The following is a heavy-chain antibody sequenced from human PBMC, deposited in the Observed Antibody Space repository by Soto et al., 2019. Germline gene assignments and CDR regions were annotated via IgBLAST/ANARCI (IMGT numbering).Heavy chain of an antibody. D-gene: IGHD3-10*01. Sequence: GGSLRLSCAASGFTFSDAWINWVRQAPGKGLEWVGLIKSKTDGGTTDYAAPVKGRFTISRDDSKNTLYLQMNSLKTEDTAVYYCTTQYYYGSGSYPWGQGTLVTVSS. V-gene: IGHV3-15*07. CDR3: TTQYYYGSGSYP. CDR1: GFTFSDAW. J-gene: IGHJ5*02. CDR2: IKSKTDGGTT.